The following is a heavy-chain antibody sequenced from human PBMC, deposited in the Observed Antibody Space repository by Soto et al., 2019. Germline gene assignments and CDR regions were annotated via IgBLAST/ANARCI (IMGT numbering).Heavy chain of an antibody. Sequence: GKGLEWIGEIYHSGSTNYNPSLKSRVTISTDTSKNQFSLTLSTVTAADTAVYYCVFFFQAEDGIRDVRSVSAFLLNRSSDL. J-gene: IGHJ2*01. V-gene: IGHV4-4*02. CDR2: IYHSGST. D-gene: IGHD3-10*02. CDR3: VFFFQAEDGIRDVRSVSAFLLNRSSDL.